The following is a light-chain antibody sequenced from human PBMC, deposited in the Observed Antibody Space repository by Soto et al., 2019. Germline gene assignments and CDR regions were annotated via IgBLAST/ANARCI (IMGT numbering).Light chain of an antibody. V-gene: IGLV2-8*01. J-gene: IGLJ2*01. CDR1: SSDVGTYKY. CDR3: SSYAGSNNLGL. Sequence: QSVLTQPPSASGSPGQSVTISCTGTSSDVGTYKYVSWYQQHPGKAPKLLIYEVSNRPSGVPDRFSGSKSGSTASLTVSGLQAEDEAAYYCSSYAGSNNLGLFGGGTKLTVL. CDR2: EVS.